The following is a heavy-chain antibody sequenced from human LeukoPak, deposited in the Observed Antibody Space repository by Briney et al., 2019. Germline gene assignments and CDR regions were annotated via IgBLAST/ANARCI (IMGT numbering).Heavy chain of an antibody. CDR3: VKRVDYSEKYYFDS. V-gene: IGHV3-23*01. CDR1: GFTLSSYA. J-gene: IGHJ4*02. Sequence: GSLRLSCAASGFTLSSYAMSWVRQAPGKGLEWVSAISGDVRSTFYADSVKGRFTISRDNSRNTLSLQMNSLRADDTAVYYCVKRVDYSEKYYFDSWGRGTLVTVSS. CDR2: ISGDVRST. D-gene: IGHD4-11*01.